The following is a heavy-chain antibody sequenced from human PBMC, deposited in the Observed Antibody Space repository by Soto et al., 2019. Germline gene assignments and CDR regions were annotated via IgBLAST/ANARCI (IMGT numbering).Heavy chain of an antibody. V-gene: IGHV3-21*01. CDR2: IDRSGSTR. Sequence: GGSLRLSCAASEFSFSDYSMNWVRQAPGRGLEWVASIDRSGSTRYYGESVKGRFTISRDNAKNSLYLQMNSLRAEDTAVYYCARDRLKWSSGWYLSWFDPWGQGTLVTVSS. J-gene: IGHJ5*02. D-gene: IGHD6-19*01. CDR1: EFSFSDYS. CDR3: ARDRLKWSSGWYLSWFDP.